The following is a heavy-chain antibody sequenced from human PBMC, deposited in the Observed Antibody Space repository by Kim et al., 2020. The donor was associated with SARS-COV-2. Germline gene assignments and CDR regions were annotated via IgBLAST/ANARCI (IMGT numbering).Heavy chain of an antibody. Sequence: ASVKVSCKASGYTFTNYALDWLRQAPGQRLEWMGWIIAGDGNTKYSEKFQGRVTITRDTSASTAYMELSSLRSEDTAVYYCASRAHVAGYSDIWGQGTLVTVSS. CDR1: GYTFTNYA. D-gene: IGHD3-16*01. J-gene: IGHJ4*02. CDR3: ASRAHVAGYSDI. V-gene: IGHV1-3*01. CDR2: IIAGDGNT.